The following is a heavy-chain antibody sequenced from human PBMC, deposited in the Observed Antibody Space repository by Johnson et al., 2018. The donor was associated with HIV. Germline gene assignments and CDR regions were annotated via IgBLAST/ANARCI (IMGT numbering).Heavy chain of an antibody. D-gene: IGHD3-10*01. J-gene: IGHJ3*01. CDR2: LSYDGSNK. V-gene: IGHV3-30-3*01. Sequence: QVQLVESGGGVVQPGRSLRLSCTTSGFTFNNYPMHWVRQAPGKGLEWVAVLSYDGSNKYYADSVKGRFTISRDNSKNTLYLQMNSLRAEDTAVYYCAGSESKGTFDAWGQGTMVTVSS. CDR1: GFTFNNYP. CDR3: AGSESKGTFDA.